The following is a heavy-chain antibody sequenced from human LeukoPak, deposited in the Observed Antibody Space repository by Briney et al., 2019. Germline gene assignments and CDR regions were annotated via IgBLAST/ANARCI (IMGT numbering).Heavy chain of an antibody. V-gene: IGHV3-48*01. CDR3: ASTAGYFNY. CDR2: ISSSSHTI. CDR1: GFTFRSYS. D-gene: IGHD3-22*01. Sequence: PGGSLRLSRAASGFTFRSYSMNWVRQVPGKGLEWISYISSSSHTIYYEDSVRGRFTISRDNAKNSLRLQMNSLRAEDTGIYYCASTAGYFNYWGQGTLVTVSS. J-gene: IGHJ4*02.